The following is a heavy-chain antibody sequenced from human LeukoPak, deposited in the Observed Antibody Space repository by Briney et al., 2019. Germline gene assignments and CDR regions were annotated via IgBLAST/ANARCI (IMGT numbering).Heavy chain of an antibody. Sequence: PSETLSLTCTVSGGSISSYYWSWIRQPPGKGLEWIRYIYYSGSTNYNPSLKSRVSISVDTSKNQFSLKLRFVTAADTAVYYCARQGAGSSGSPGYYYFGMDVWGQGTTVTVSS. D-gene: IGHD5-18*01. V-gene: IGHV4-59*08. CDR2: IYYSGST. J-gene: IGHJ6*02. CDR1: GGSISSYY. CDR3: ARQGAGSSGSPGYYYFGMDV.